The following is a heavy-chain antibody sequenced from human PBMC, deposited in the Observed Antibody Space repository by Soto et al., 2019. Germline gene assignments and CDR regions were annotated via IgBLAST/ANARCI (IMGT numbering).Heavy chain of an antibody. V-gene: IGHV1-69*02. J-gene: IGHJ4*02. Sequence: QVQLVQSGAGLRRPGSSVRVSCKASGAPFTFYSFTWVRQAPGLGLEWMGRINPILSMSNYAQRFQGRVTMTADKSTSTAYMELSSLRSEDTAIYYCASSYGSGYRAFDYWGQGALVTVSS. CDR2: INPILSMS. D-gene: IGHD3-10*01. CDR1: GAPFTFYS. CDR3: ASSYGSGYRAFDY.